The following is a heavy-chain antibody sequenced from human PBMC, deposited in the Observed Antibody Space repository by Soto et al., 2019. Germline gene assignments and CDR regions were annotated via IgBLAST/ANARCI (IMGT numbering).Heavy chain of an antibody. Sequence: ESGGGLVQPGGSLRLSCAASGFTFSSYSMNWVRQAPGKGPEWVSSISSSRSYIYYADSVKGRFTISRDNAKNSLYLQMNRLRAEDTAVYYCARDQAVTHFDYWGQGTLVTVSS. CDR2: ISSSRSYI. J-gene: IGHJ4*02. CDR3: ARDQAVTHFDY. D-gene: IGHD4-17*01. V-gene: IGHV3-21*01. CDR1: GFTFSSYS.